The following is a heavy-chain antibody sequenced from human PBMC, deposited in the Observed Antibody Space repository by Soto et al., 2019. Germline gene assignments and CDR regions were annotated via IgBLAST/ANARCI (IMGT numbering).Heavy chain of an antibody. J-gene: IGHJ4*02. Sequence: SETLALTGAVSGGSISSSNWWSWVRQPPGKGLEWIGEIYHSGSTNYNPSLKSRVTISVDKSKNQFSLKLSSVTAADTAVYYCARRGAARRTFDYWGQGTLVTVSS. D-gene: IGHD6-6*01. CDR2: IYHSGST. V-gene: IGHV4-4*02. CDR3: ARRGAARRTFDY. CDR1: GGSISSSNW.